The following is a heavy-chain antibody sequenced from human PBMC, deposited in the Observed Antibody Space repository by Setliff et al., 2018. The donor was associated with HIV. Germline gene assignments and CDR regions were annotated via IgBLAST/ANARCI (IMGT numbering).Heavy chain of an antibody. CDR2: IYPGDSDT. CDR1: GYSFTSYW. D-gene: IGHD4-17*01. J-gene: IGHJ2*01. CDR3: ARHLADGDPYWYVDL. V-gene: IGHV5-51*01. Sequence: GESLKISCKASGYSFTSYWIGWVRQMPGKGLEWMGIIYPGDSDTRYSPSFQGLVTFSADKSINTAFLQWSSLKASDTAMYYCARHLADGDPYWYVDLWGRGTLVTV.